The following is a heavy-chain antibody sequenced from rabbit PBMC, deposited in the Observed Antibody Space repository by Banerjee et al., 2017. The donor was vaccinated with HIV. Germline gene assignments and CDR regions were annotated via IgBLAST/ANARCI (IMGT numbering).Heavy chain of an antibody. CDR3: ARGSAAMTMVITGFYFNL. J-gene: IGHJ4*01. V-gene: IGHV1S40*01. Sequence: QSLVESGGDRVKPGASLTLTCTASGFSFINSYYMCWVRQAPGKGLECIACIYGGSGGSTWYASWAKGRFTISKTSSTTVTLQLTSLTAADTATYFCARGSAAMTMVITGFYFNLWGPGTLVTVS. CDR1: GFSFINSYY. CDR2: IYGGSGGST. D-gene: IGHD2-1*01.